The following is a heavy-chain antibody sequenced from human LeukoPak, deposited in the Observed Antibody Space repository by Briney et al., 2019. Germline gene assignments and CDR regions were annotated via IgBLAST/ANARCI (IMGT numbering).Heavy chain of an antibody. D-gene: IGHD6-13*01. CDR2: IVVGSGNT. J-gene: IGHJ3*02. CDR1: GFTFTSSA. V-gene: IGHV1-58*02. CDR3: AAGGEYSSSWYELIAFDI. Sequence: SVKVSCKASGFTFTSSAMQWVRQARGQRLEWIGWIVVGSGNTNYAQKFQERVTITRDMSTSTAYMELSSLRSEDTAVYYCAAGGEYSSSWYELIAFDIWGQGTMVTVSS.